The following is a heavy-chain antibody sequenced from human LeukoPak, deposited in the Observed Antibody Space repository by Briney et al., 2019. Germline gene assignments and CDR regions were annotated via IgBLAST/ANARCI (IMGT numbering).Heavy chain of an antibody. Sequence: ASVKISCKASGYTFTTYDINWVRQATGQGLEWMGWMNPNSGYTGYAQKFQRRVTITRDTSISTAYMELSSLRSEDTAVYYCATVAGSIDYWGQGTLVTVSS. V-gene: IGHV1-8*03. CDR1: GYTFTTYD. CDR3: ATVAGSIDY. D-gene: IGHD6-19*01. CDR2: MNPNSGYT. J-gene: IGHJ4*02.